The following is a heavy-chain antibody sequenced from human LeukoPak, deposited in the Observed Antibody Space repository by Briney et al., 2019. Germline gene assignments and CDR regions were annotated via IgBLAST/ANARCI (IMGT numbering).Heavy chain of an antibody. J-gene: IGHJ3*02. D-gene: IGHD3-22*01. Sequence: ASVKVSCKASGGTFSSYTISWVRQAPGQGLEWMGRIIPILGIANYAQKFQGRVTITADKSTSTAYMELRSLRSEDTAVYYCAREAAGDYDSSGYGAFDIWGQGTMVTVSS. CDR1: GGTFSSYT. CDR2: IIPILGIA. V-gene: IGHV1-69*04. CDR3: AREAAGDYDSSGYGAFDI.